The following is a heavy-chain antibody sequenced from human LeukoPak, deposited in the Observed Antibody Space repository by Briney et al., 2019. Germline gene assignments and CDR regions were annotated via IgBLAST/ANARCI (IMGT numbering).Heavy chain of an antibody. D-gene: IGHD3-3*01. CDR3: ARGGENEQLRFLEWLLSPNFDY. CDR1: GFTFSSYA. V-gene: IGHV3-30*14. J-gene: IGHJ4*02. Sequence: GGSLRLSCAASGFTFSSYAIHWVRQAPGKGLEWVAAISYDGSNKYYADSVKGRFTISRDNSKNTLYLQMNSLRAEDTAVYYCARGGENEQLRFLEWLLSPNFDYWGQGTLVTVSS. CDR2: ISYDGSNK.